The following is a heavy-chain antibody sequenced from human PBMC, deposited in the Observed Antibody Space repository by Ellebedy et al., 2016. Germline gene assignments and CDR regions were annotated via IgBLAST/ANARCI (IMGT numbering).Heavy chain of an antibody. CDR1: GFIFRNTW. Sequence: GGSLRLSCAPSGFIFRNTWMSWVPQAPGKGLEWVANIKQDGSEKNYVGSVRGRFTISRDNANDSLYLQMNSLRAEDTAVYYCAKAGVWGQGTTVTVSS. J-gene: IGHJ6*02. CDR3: AKAGV. V-gene: IGHV3-7*03. CDR2: IKQDGSEK.